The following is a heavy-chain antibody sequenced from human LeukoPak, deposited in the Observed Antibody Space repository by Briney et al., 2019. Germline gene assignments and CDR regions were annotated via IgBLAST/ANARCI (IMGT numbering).Heavy chain of an antibody. D-gene: IGHD3-9*01. CDR1: GGSISSYY. CDR2: IYYSGST. V-gene: IGHV4-59*01. CDR3: ARGGYFDWLSYGAFDY. Sequence: PSETLSFTCTVSGGSISSYYWSWIRQPPGKGLEWIGYIYYSGSTNYNPSLKSRVTISVDTSKNQFSLKLSSVTAADAAVYYCARGGYFDWLSYGAFDYWGQGTLVTVSS. J-gene: IGHJ4*02.